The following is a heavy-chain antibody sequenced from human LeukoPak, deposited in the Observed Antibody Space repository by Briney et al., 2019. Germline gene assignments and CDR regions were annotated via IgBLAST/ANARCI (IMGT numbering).Heavy chain of an antibody. Sequence: GGSLRLSCAASGFTFDDYAMHWVRQAPGKGLEWVSGISWNSGSMGYADSVKGRFTISRDNAKNSLYLQMNSLRAEDMALSDYDFWSVSRDGAFDIWGQGTMVTVSS. J-gene: IGHJ3*02. CDR1: GFTFDDYA. CDR3: DFWSVSRDGAFDI. V-gene: IGHV3-9*03. D-gene: IGHD3-3*01. CDR2: ISWNSGSM.